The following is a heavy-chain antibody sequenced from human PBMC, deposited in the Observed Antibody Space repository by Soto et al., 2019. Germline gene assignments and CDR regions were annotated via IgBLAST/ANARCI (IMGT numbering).Heavy chain of an antibody. D-gene: IGHD6-19*01. V-gene: IGHV4-59*12. J-gene: IGHJ5*02. CDR3: AREPGLWLVLRWFDP. CDR2: LYYGRSA. CDR1: GECISRYY. Sequence: PSETLSLTCAVSGECISRYYRMWIQQPPGKGLESIGYLYYGRSANYNPSLKSRVTLSVDTSTNQCSLKLSSVTAADTAVYYCAREPGLWLVLRWFDPWGQGTLVTVSS.